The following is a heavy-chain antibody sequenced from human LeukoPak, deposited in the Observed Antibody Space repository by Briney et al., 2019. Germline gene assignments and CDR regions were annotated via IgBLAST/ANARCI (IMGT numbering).Heavy chain of an antibody. J-gene: IGHJ4*02. Sequence: ASVKVSCKASGYTFTSYYMHWVRQAPGQGLEWMGIINPSGGSTSYAQKFQGRVTMTTDTSTSTAYMELRNLRSDDTAVYYCARGSTGHDDYWGQGTLVAVSS. CDR3: ARGSTGHDDY. CDR2: INPSGGST. CDR1: GYTFTSYY. D-gene: IGHD2-2*01. V-gene: IGHV1-46*01.